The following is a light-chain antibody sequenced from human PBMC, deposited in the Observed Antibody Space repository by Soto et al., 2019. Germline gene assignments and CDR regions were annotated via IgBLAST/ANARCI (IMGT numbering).Light chain of an antibody. CDR2: QVS. CDR3: MQGARWPCT. CDR1: QSPVYSVGVTY. V-gene: IGKV2-30*01. J-gene: IGKJ1*01. Sequence: DVVMTQSPLSLPVTLGQPASISCKSSQSPVYSVGVTYLSWFQQRPGQSPRRLIYQVSLRDSGHPDRFSGSGSGAVLLMRISRVEAEDLGSYYCMQGARWPCTFGQANKVDSK.